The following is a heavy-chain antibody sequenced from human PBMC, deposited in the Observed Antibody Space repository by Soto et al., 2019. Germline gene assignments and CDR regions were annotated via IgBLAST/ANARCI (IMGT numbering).Heavy chain of an antibody. CDR3: TTVIDDFWSGYYKRSYYYMDV. CDR2: IKSKTDGGTT. J-gene: IGHJ6*03. V-gene: IGHV3-15*01. Sequence: GGSLRLSCAASGFTFSNAWMSWVRQAPGKGLEWVGRIKSKTDGGTTDYAAPGKGRFTISRDDSKNTLYLQMNSLKTEDTAVYYCTTVIDDFWSGYYKRSYYYMDVWGKGTTVTVSS. D-gene: IGHD3-3*01. CDR1: GFTFSNAW.